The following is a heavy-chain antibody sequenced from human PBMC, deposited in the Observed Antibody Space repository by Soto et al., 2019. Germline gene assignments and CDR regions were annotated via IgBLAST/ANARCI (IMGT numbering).Heavy chain of an antibody. V-gene: IGHV4-59*01. CDR2: IYYSGST. CDR3: AGLTVTTGVRWFDP. J-gene: IGHJ5*02. Sequence: QVQLQESGPGLVKPSETLSLTCTVSGGSISSYYWSWIRQPPGKGLEWSGHIYYSGSTNYNPSLKSRVTISVDTSKNQFSLKLSSVTAADTAVYYCAGLTVTTGVRWFDPWGQGTLVTVSS. CDR1: GGSISSYY. D-gene: IGHD4-17*01.